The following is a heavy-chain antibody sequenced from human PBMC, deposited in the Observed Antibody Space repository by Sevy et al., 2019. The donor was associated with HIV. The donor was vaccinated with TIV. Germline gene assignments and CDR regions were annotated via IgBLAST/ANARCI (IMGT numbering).Heavy chain of an antibody. V-gene: IGHV1-18*01. D-gene: IGHD2-8*01. CDR2: ISAYNGNT. CDR1: GYTFTSYG. Sequence: ASVKVSCKASGYTFTSYGISWVRQAPGQGLEWMGWISAYNGNTNYAQKLQGRVTMTTDTSTSTAYMELRSLRSDDTAVYYCARLGYCTNGVCSPFYYYGMDVWGQGTTVTVSS. J-gene: IGHJ6*02. CDR3: ARLGYCTNGVCSPFYYYGMDV.